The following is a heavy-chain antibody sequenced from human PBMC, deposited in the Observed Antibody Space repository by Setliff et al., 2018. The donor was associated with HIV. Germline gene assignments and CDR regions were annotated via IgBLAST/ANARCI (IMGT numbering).Heavy chain of an antibody. D-gene: IGHD5-18*01. J-gene: IGHJ4*02. CDR1: GGSFSGYY. CDR2: VNSDGSSK. Sequence: PSETLSLTCAVYGGSFSGYYWSWIRQPPGKGRVWVSRVNSDGSSKTYADSVKDRFTISRDNAKNTLYLQMNSLRVEDTAVYYCAKVPTRIQPRYFDYWGQGTLVTVSS. CDR3: AKVPTRIQPRYFDY. V-gene: IGHV3-74*01.